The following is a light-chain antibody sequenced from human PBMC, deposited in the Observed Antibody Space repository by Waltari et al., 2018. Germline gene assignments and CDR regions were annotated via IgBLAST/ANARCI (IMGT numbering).Light chain of an antibody. J-gene: IGLJ2*01. CDR2: EVS. Sequence: QSALTQPPSASGSPGQSVAISCTGTSSDVGGYHYVPWYQQHPGKAPKLIIYEVSKRPSGVPDRFSGSKSGNTASLTVSGLQADDEADFYCSSYAGSNDPVVFGGGTKLTVL. V-gene: IGLV2-8*01. CDR1: SSDVGGYHY. CDR3: SSYAGSNDPVV.